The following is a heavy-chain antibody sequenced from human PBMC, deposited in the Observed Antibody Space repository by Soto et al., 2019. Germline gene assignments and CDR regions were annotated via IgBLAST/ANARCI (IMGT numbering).Heavy chain of an antibody. V-gene: IGHV4-38-2*01. Sequence: KSSETLSLTCAVSGYSISSGYYWGWIRQPPGKGLEWIGSIYHSGSTYYNPSLKSRVTISVDTSKNQFSLKLSSVTAADTAVYYCARRSGQTDTWGQGTMVTVSS. D-gene: IGHD7-27*01. J-gene: IGHJ3*02. CDR2: IYHSGST. CDR3: ARRSGQTDT. CDR1: GYSISSGYY.